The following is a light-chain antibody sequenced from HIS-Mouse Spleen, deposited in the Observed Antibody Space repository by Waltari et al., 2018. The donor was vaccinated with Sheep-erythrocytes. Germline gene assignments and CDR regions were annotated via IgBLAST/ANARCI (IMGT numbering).Light chain of an antibody. Sequence: QSALTQPRSVSGSPGQSVTISCPGTSSDVGGYNYVSCYQQYPGKAPKLMIYDVSKRPSGVPDRFSGSKSGNTASLTISGLQAEDEADYYCCSYAGSYNHVFATGTKVTVL. CDR3: CSYAGSYNHV. CDR2: DVS. V-gene: IGLV2-11*01. CDR1: SSDVGGYNY. J-gene: IGLJ1*01.